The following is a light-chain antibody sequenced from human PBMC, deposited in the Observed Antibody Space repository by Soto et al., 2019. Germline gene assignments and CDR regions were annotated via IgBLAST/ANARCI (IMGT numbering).Light chain of an antibody. CDR2: LNSDGSH. J-gene: IGLJ2*01. Sequence: QPVLTQSPSASASLGASVKLTCTLSSGHSSYAIAWHQQQPAKGPRYLMKLNSDGSHSKGDGIPDRFSGSSSGAERDLTVSSLQSEDEADYSCQTWGIDSVVFGGGTKVTVL. CDR3: QTWGIDSVV. V-gene: IGLV4-69*01. CDR1: SGHSSYA.